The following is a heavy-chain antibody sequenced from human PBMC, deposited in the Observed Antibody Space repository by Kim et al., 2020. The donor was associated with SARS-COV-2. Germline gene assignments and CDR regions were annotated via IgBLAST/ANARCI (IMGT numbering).Heavy chain of an antibody. D-gene: IGHD6-19*01. CDR2: INPSGGST. CDR3: ARDRYSSGWYGGYGMDV. Sequence: ASVKVSCKASGYTFTSYYMHWVRQAPGQGLEWMGIINPSGGSTSYAQKFQGRVTMTRDTSTSTVYMELSSLRSEDTAVYYCARDRYSSGWYGGYGMDVWGQGTTVTVSS. CDR1: GYTFTSYY. J-gene: IGHJ6*02. V-gene: IGHV1-46*01.